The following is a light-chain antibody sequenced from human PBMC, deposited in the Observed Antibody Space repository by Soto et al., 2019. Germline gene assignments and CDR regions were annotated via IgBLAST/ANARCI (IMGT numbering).Light chain of an antibody. V-gene: IGLV1-40*01. CDR2: GNS. Sequence: QSALTQPPSVSGAPGQGVTISCPGSSSNIGAGHDVHWYQQLPGTAPKLLIYGNSNRPSGVPDRFSGSKSGTSASLAITGLQAEDGADYYCQSYDSSLGVFGTGTKVTV. CDR1: SSNIGAGHD. CDR3: QSYDSSLGV. J-gene: IGLJ1*01.